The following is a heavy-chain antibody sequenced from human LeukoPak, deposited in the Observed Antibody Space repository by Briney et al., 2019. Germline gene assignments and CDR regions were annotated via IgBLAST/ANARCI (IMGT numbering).Heavy chain of an antibody. CDR2: IYTSGST. D-gene: IGHD6-6*01. V-gene: IGHV4-4*07. J-gene: IGHJ5*02. Sequence: SETLFLTCTVSGGSIRNYYWSWIRQPAGPALDLIGHIYTSGSTNYNPSLKSRVTMSLDTSKNQFSLKLSSVTAADTAVYYCARVSIAANWFDPWGQGTLVTVSS. CDR3: ARVSIAANWFDP. CDR1: GGSIRNYY.